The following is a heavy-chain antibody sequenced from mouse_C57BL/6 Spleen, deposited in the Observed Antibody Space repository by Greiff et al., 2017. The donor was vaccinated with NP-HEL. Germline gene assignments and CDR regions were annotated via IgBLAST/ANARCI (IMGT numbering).Heavy chain of an antibody. CDR2: IDPSDSYT. V-gene: IGHV1-59*01. J-gene: IGHJ2*01. CDR1: GYTFTGYW. Sequence: QVQLQQSGAELVRPGTSVKLSCKASGYTFTGYWMHWVKQRPGQGLEWIGVIDPSDSYTNYIQKFKGKATLTVDTSSSTAYMQLSSLTSEGSAVYYCARAITTGSADYWGQGTTLTVSS. D-gene: IGHD1-1*01. CDR3: ARAITTGSADY.